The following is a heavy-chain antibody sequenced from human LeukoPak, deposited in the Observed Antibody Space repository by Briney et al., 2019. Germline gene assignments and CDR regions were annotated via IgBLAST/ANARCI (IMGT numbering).Heavy chain of an antibody. D-gene: IGHD3-22*01. Sequence: GGSLRLSCAASGFTFDNYWMHWVRQAPGKGLEWVSRINNDGSNTVYADSVKGRFTISRDNAKNTLYLQMNSLRAEDTAVYYCTKMYYYDSRGSYYFDYWGQGTLVTVSS. CDR2: INNDGSNT. CDR3: TKMYYYDSRGSYYFDY. J-gene: IGHJ4*02. V-gene: IGHV3-74*01. CDR1: GFTFDNYW.